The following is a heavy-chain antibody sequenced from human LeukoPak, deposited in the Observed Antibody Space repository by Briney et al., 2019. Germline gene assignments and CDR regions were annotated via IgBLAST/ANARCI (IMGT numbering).Heavy chain of an antibody. J-gene: IGHJ4*02. CDR1: GDSISSYC. V-gene: IGHV4-59*01. CDR2: IHYSGST. CDR3: AGAGSGYVHY. Sequence: SETLSLTCTVSGDSISSYCWSWIRQPPGKGLEWIGYIHYSGSTSYNPSLKRRVTISVDTSKKQFSLKLSSVTAADTAVYYCAGAGSGYVHYWGLGTLVTVSS. D-gene: IGHD5-12*01.